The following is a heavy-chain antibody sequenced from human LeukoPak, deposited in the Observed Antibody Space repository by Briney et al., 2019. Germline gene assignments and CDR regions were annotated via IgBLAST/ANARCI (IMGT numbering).Heavy chain of an antibody. CDR3: ARDLNGGDY. D-gene: IGHD3-10*01. CDR2: IWSDGSNE. Sequence: GGSLRLSCAASGFTFSSYGMHWVRQAPGKGLECVAIIWSDGSNEYYADSVKGRFTISRDNSNNTLYLQMNSLRAEDTAVYYCARDLNGGDYWGQGTLVTVSS. J-gene: IGHJ4*02. CDR1: GFTFSSYG. V-gene: IGHV3-33*01.